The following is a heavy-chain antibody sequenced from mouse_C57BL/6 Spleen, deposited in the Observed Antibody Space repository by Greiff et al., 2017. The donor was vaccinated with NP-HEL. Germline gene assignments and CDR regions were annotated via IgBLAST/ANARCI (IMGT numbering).Heavy chain of an antibody. D-gene: IGHD1-1*01. J-gene: IGHJ1*03. Sequence: VQLQQSGAELVRPGASVTLSCKASGYTFTDYEMHWVKQTPVHGLEWIGAIDPETGGTAYNQKFKGKAILTADKSSSTAYMELRSLTSEDSAVYYCRNYYGSSPYFDVWGTGTTVTVSS. CDR3: RNYYGSSPYFDV. V-gene: IGHV1-15*01. CDR2: IDPETGGT. CDR1: GYTFTDYE.